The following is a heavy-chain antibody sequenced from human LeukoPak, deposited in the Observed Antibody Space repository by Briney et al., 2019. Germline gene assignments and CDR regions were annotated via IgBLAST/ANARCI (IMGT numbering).Heavy chain of an antibody. J-gene: IGHJ4*02. Sequence: GASVKVSCKASGYTFTSYYMHWVRQAPGQGLEWMGIINPSGGSTSYAQKFQGRVTMTRDTSTSTVYMELSSLRSEDTAVYYCARSGRLLRYFDWFLDDYWGQGTLVTVSS. CDR3: ARSGRLLRYFDWFLDDY. CDR2: INPSGGST. V-gene: IGHV1-46*01. CDR1: GYTFTSYY. D-gene: IGHD3-9*01.